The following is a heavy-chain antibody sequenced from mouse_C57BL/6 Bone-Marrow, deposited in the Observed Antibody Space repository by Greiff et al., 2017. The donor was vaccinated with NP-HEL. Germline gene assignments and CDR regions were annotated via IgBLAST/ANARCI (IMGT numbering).Heavy chain of an antibody. Sequence: QVQLQQPGAELVRPGSSVKLSCKASGYTFTSYWMHWVKQRPIQGLEWIGNIDPSDSETHYNQKFKDKATLTVDKSSSTAYLQLNSLTSERSAVYYCARAPLYNGYDLEAMDYWGQGTSVTVSS. CDR1: GYTFTSYW. CDR3: ARAPLYNGYDLEAMDY. D-gene: IGHD2-2*01. CDR2: IDPSDSET. J-gene: IGHJ4*01. V-gene: IGHV1-52*01.